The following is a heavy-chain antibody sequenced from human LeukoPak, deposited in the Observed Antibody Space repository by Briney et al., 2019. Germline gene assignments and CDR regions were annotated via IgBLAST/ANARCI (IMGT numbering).Heavy chain of an antibody. CDR3: AKYCGYSSSWYKLGFDY. J-gene: IGHJ4*02. CDR1: GSTFSSYG. V-gene: IGHV3-30*02. CDR2: IRYDGSNK. Sequence: GGSLKLSCAASGSTFSSYGMHWVRQAPGKGLEWVAFIRYDGSNKYYADSVKGRFTISRDNSKNTLYLQMNSLRAEDTAVYYCAKYCGYSSSWYKLGFDYWGQGTLVTVSS. D-gene: IGHD6-13*01.